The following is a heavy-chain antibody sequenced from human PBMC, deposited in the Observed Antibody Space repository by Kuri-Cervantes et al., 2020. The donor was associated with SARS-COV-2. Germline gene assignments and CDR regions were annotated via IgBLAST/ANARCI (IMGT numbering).Heavy chain of an antibody. CDR1: GFTFSSYS. CDR3: AKDQFQYDTAGYFDY. V-gene: IGHV3-23*01. D-gene: IGHD3-22*01. J-gene: IGHJ4*02. Sequence: GESLKISCAASGFTFSSYSMSWVRQAPGKGLEWVSGISDSGDITDHADSVEGRLTISRDNSKNTLYLQMHSLRADDTAVYYCAKDQFQYDTAGYFDYWGQGTLVTVSS. CDR2: ISDSGDIT.